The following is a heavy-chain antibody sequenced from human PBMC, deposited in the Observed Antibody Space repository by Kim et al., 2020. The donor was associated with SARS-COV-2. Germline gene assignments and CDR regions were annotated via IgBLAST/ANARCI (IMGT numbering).Heavy chain of an antibody. CDR2: IYYSGST. CDR3: ARGRALLWLAEPQYYFDY. Sequence: SETLSLTCTVSGGSISSYYWSWIRQPPGKGLEWIGYIYYSGSTNYNPSLKSRVTISVDTSKNQFSLKLSSVTAADTAVYYCARGRALLWLAEPQYYFDYWGQGTLVTVSS. CDR1: GGSISSYY. J-gene: IGHJ4*02. V-gene: IGHV4-59*01. D-gene: IGHD3-10*01.